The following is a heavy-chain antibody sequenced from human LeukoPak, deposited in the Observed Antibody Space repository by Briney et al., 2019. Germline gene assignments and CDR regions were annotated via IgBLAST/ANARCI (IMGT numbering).Heavy chain of an antibody. CDR1: GFTFTGYY. CDR2: INPNSGGT. J-gene: IGHJ4*02. CDR3: ARDWVTGTPSVY. V-gene: IGHV1-2*02. Sequence: ASVKVSCQACGFTFTGYYIHWVRQAPGQGLEWMGWINPNSGGTNYAQKFQGRVTMTRDTSITTAYMELSRLSSDDTAVYYCARDWVTGTPSVYWGQGTLVTVSS. D-gene: IGHD1-20*01.